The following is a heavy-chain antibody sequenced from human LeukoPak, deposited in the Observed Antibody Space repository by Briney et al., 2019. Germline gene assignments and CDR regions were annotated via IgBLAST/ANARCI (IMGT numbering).Heavy chain of an antibody. CDR3: AKDLYGFGGATVFDY. J-gene: IGHJ4*02. V-gene: IGHV3-23*01. CDR2: SSGSGGAT. D-gene: IGHD3-16*02. CDR1: GFTFSSYA. Sequence: GGSLRLSCAVSGFTFSSYAMNWVRQAPGEGLDWVSTSSGSGGATYYADSVKGRFTISRDNSKNTLYLQMNSLRAEDTAIYYCAKDLYGFGGATVFDYWGQGTLVTVSS.